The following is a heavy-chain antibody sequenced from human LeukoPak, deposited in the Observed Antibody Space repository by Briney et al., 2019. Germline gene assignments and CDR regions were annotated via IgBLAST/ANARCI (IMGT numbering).Heavy chain of an antibody. V-gene: IGHV4-34*01. CDR2: INHSGST. D-gene: IGHD2-2*01. CDR3: ASGGSHCSSTSCYWFDP. Sequence: SETLSLTCAVYGGSFSDYFWSWIRQPPGKGLEWIGEINHSGSTNHNPSLKSRVTISVDTSKKQLSLKLSSVTAADTAVYYCASGGSHCSSTSCYWFDPWGLGTLVTVSS. CDR1: GGSFSDYF. J-gene: IGHJ5*02.